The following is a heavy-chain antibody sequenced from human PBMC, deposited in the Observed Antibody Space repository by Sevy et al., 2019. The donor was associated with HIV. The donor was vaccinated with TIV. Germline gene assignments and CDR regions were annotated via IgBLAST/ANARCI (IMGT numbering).Heavy chain of an antibody. V-gene: IGHV1-2*02. D-gene: IGHD2-2*01. Sequence: ASVKVSCKASGYTFTGYYMHWVRQAPGQGLEWMEWINPNSGGTNYAQKFQGRVTMTRDTSISTAYMELSRLRSDDTAVYYCARDREDIVVVPAAQNWFDPWGQGTLVTVSS. CDR1: GYTFTGYY. CDR3: ARDREDIVVVPAAQNWFDP. CDR2: INPNSGGT. J-gene: IGHJ5*02.